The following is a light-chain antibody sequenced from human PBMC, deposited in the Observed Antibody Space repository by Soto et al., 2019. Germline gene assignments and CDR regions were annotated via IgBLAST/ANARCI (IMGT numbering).Light chain of an antibody. CDR1: QSNSRW. Sequence: VKMSNSPATLSASVGDRVTITCRASQSNSRWVAWYQQRPGKGTKLLIYKSSSLESGVSSRFSGSGSGTDFTLTIFFLQPEDCASYNCQVLESYPQPFGQ. V-gene: IGKV1-5*03. CDR3: QVLESYPQP. CDR2: KSS. J-gene: IGKJ1*01.